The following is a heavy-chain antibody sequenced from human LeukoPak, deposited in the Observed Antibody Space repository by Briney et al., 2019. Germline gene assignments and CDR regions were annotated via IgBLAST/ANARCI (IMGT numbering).Heavy chain of an antibody. D-gene: IGHD3/OR15-3a*01. CDR1: GFTFSRYT. CDR3: AKDRTIFGLADY. V-gene: IGHV3-23*01. J-gene: IGHJ4*02. Sequence: GGSLRLSCAASGFTFSRYTMNWVRQAPGKGLEWVSTISGSSGNTYYADSVKGRFTISRDNSKNTLYLQMNSLRAEDTAVYYCAKDRTIFGLADYWGQGTLVTVSS. CDR2: ISGSSGNT.